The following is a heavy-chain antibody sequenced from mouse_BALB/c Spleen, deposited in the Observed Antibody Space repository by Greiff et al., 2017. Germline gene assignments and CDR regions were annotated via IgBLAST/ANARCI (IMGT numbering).Heavy chain of an antibody. V-gene: IGHV1-80*01. J-gene: IGHJ3*01. CDR2: IYPGDGDT. CDR3: AREPTTATAWFAY. D-gene: IGHD1-2*01. CDR1: GYAFSSYW. Sequence: VMLVESGAELVRPGSSVKISCKASGYAFSSYWMNWVKQRPGQGLEWIGQIYPGDGDTNYNGKFKGKATLTADKSSSTAYMQLSSLTSEDSAVYFCAREPTTATAWFAYWGQGTLVTVSA.